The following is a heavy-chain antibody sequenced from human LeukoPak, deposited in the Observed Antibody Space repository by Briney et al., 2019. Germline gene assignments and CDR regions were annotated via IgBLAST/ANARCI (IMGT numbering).Heavy chain of an antibody. V-gene: IGHV4-39*07. J-gene: IGHJ5*02. CDR2: INHSGST. CDR3: ARGRYSSSWYVAYNWFDP. D-gene: IGHD6-13*01. Sequence: SQTLSLTCTDSGGSISSGSYYWSWIRQPPGKGLEWIGEINHSGSTNYNPSLKSRVTISVDTSKNQFSLKLSSVTAADTAVYYCARGRYSSSWYVAYNWFDPWGQGTLVTVSS. CDR1: GGSISSGSYY.